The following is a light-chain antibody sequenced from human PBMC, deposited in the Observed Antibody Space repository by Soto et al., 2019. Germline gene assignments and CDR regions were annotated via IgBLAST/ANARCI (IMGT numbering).Light chain of an antibody. CDR3: SSYATSSTLEVV. Sequence: QSALTQPASVSGSPGRSITISCTGTSSDVGGYNYVSWYQQHPGEAPKLIIHDVSNRPSGVSNRFSGSKSGNTASLTISGLQAEDEADYYCSSYATSSTLEVVFGGGTELTVL. CDR2: DVS. V-gene: IGLV2-14*03. J-gene: IGLJ2*01. CDR1: SSDVGGYNY.